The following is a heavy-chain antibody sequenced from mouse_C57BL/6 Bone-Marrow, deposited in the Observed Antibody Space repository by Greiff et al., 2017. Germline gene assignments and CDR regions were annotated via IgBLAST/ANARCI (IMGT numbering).Heavy chain of an antibody. CDR3: TSYYDYDLAWFAY. J-gene: IGHJ3*01. V-gene: IGHV6-6*01. Sequence: DVMLVESGGGLVQPGGSMKLSCAASGFTFSDAWMDWVRQSPEKGLEWVAEIRNKANNHATYYAESVKGRFTISRDDSKSSVYLQMNSLRAEDTGIYYCTSYYDYDLAWFAYWGQGTLVTVSA. CDR2: IRNKANNHAT. CDR1: GFTFSDAW. D-gene: IGHD2-4*01.